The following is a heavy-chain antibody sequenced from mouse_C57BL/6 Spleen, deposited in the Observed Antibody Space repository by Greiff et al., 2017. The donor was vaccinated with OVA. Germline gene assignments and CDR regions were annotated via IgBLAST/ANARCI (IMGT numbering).Heavy chain of an antibody. V-gene: IGHV1-18*01. J-gene: IGHJ4*01. CDR3: ARITTVVSFRAMDY. CDR2: INPNNGGT. D-gene: IGHD1-1*01. Sequence: VQLQQSGPELVKPGASVKIPCKASGYTFTDYNMDWVKQSHGKSLEWIGDINPNNGGTIYNQKFKGKATLTVDKSSSTAYMALRSLTSEDTAVYYCARITTVVSFRAMDYWGQGTSVTVSS. CDR1: GYTFTDYN.